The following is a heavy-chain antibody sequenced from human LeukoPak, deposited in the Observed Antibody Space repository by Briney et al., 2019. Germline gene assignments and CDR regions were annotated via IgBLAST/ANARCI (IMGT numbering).Heavy chain of an antibody. Sequence: ASVKVSCKASGYTFTGYYMHWVRQAPGQGLEWMGWINPNSGGTNYAQKFQGWVTMTRDTSISTAYMELSRLRSDDTAVYYCARYCSGGSCYQTFDYWGQGTLVTVSS. D-gene: IGHD2-15*01. CDR2: INPNSGGT. V-gene: IGHV1-2*04. J-gene: IGHJ4*02. CDR3: ARYCSGGSCYQTFDY. CDR1: GYTFTGYY.